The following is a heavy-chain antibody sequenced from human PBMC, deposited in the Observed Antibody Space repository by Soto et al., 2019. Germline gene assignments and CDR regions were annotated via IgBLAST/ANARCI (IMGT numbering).Heavy chain of an antibody. J-gene: IGHJ4*02. D-gene: IGHD3-22*01. CDR3: ARDNGGGASSNGYYGLDY. Sequence: QVQLQESGPGLVKPSQTLYLSCTVYGGSISSGDYYWSWIRQPPGKGLEWIGYIYYSGSTYYNPSLKSRVTISVDTSKNQFSLKLSSVTAADTAVYYCARDNGGGASSNGYYGLDYWGQVTLVTVSS. CDR1: GGSISSGDYY. CDR2: IYYSGST. V-gene: IGHV4-30-4*01.